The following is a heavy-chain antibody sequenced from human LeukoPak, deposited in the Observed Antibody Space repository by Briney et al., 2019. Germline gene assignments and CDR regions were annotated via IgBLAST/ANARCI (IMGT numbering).Heavy chain of an antibody. CDR2: IHYSGTT. V-gene: IGHV4-59*12. CDR3: ARRTHYDFWSGYSPTRYYYGMDV. D-gene: IGHD3-3*01. Sequence: SETLSLTCIVSGGSIRSYYWTWIRQPPGKGLEWIGYIHYSGTTNYNPSLKSRVTISVDTSKNQFSLKLSSVAAADTAVYYCARRTHYDFWSGYSPTRYYYGMDVWGQGTTVTVSS. J-gene: IGHJ6*02. CDR1: GGSIRSYY.